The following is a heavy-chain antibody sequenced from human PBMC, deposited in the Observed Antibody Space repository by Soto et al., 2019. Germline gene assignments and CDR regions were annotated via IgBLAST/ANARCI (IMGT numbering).Heavy chain of an antibody. J-gene: IGHJ3*02. CDR2: ISSSGST. CDR1: GGSIIRSY. Sequence: SETLSLTCTVSGGSIIRSYWSWILQSPGKGLEYVGYISSSGSTNYNPSLKSRVTLSLDSSKNQFSLKLTSVTAADTAVYYCANLNFDILTGYYAFDIWGQGAVVTVSS. D-gene: IGHD3-9*01. CDR3: ANLNFDILTGYYAFDI. V-gene: IGHV4-4*09.